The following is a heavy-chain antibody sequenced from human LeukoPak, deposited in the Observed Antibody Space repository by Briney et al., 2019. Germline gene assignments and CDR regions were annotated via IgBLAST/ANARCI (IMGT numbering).Heavy chain of an antibody. V-gene: IGHV3-23*01. CDR3: AKDRWYCSSTSCYTTD. J-gene: IGHJ4*02. CDR2: ISGSGGST. CDR1: GFTFSSYA. Sequence: GGSLRLSYAASGFTFSSYAMSWVRQAPGKGLEWVSAISGSGGSTYYADSVKGRFTISRDNSKNTLYLQMNSLRAEDTAVYYCAKDRWYCSSTSCYTTDWGQGTLVTVSS. D-gene: IGHD2-2*02.